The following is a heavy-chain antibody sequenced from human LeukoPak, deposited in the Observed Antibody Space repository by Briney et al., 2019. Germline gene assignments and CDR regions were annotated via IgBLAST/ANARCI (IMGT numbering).Heavy chain of an antibody. V-gene: IGHV4-4*07. CDR1: GGSISSYY. Sequence: SETLSLTCTVSGGSISSYYWSWIRQPAGKGLEWIGRIYTSGSTNYNPSLKSRVTMSVDTSKNQFSLKLSSVTAADTAVYYCARGDIVVVQAVIIGGGYYYYMDVWGKGPTVTFPS. D-gene: IGHD2-2*01. CDR2: IYTSGST. J-gene: IGHJ6*03. CDR3: ARGDIVVVQAVIIGGGYYYYMDV.